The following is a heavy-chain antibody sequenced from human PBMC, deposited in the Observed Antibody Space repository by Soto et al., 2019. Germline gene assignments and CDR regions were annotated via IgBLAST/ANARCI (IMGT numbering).Heavy chain of an antibody. CDR2: ISGSGGST. D-gene: IGHD3-3*01. J-gene: IGHJ6*03. Sequence: GGSLRLSCAASGFTFSSYAMSWVRQAPGKGLEWVSAISGSGGSTYYADSVKGRFTISRDNSKNTLYLQMNSLRAEDTAVYYCAKSGIRFFGVVIQLGPLDYYMDVWGKGTTVTVSS. CDR1: GFTFSSYA. V-gene: IGHV3-23*01. CDR3: AKSGIRFFGVVIQLGPLDYYMDV.